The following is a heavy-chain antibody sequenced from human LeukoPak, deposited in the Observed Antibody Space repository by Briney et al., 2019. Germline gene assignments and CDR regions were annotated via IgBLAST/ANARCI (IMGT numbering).Heavy chain of an antibody. D-gene: IGHD3-22*01. Sequence: PSETLSLTCTVSGGSISSYYWSWIRQPPGKGLEWIGYIYYSGSTNYNPSLKSRVTISVDTSKNQFSLKLSSVTAADTAVYYCARLVSHYDSGIYYFDYWGQGTLVTVSS. CDR1: GGSISSYY. CDR2: IYYSGST. V-gene: IGHV4-59*12. J-gene: IGHJ4*02. CDR3: ARLVSHYDSGIYYFDY.